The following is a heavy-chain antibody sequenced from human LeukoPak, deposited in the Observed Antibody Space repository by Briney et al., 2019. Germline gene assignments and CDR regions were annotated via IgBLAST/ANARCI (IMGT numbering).Heavy chain of an antibody. CDR3: ARGSTPVEMATIKYYYYYYMDV. Sequence: ASVKVSCKASGYTFTSYAMHWVRQAPGQRLEWMGWINAGNGNTKYSQEFQGRVTISRDTSASTAYMELSSLRSEDTAVYYCARGSTPVEMATIKYYYYYYMDVWGKGTTVTISS. V-gene: IGHV1-3*03. D-gene: IGHD5-24*01. J-gene: IGHJ6*03. CDR1: GYTFTSYA. CDR2: INAGNGNT.